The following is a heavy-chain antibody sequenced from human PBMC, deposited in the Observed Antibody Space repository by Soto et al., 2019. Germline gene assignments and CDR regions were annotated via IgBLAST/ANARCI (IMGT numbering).Heavy chain of an antibody. CDR3: ARLGGYYQAFDN. Sequence: SETLSLTCTVSGGSIRNNYWSWIRQPPGKGLEWVGYIYYTGTSKYNPSLKSRVTISVDSSKNQFSLKLDSVTAADTAVYYCARLGGYYQAFDNWGQGTLVTASS. J-gene: IGHJ4*02. CDR2: IYYTGTS. D-gene: IGHD3-3*01. CDR1: GGSIRNNY. V-gene: IGHV4-59*08.